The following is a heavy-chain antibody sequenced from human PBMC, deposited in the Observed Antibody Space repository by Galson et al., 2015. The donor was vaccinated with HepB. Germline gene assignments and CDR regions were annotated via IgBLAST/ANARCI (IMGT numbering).Heavy chain of an antibody. CDR1: GFTFSSYG. J-gene: IGHJ6*02. CDR3: AKDAYYDSWDGDVFDYYGIDV. Sequence: SLRLSCAASGFTFSSYGMHWVRQAPGKGLEWVAVISYDGSNKYYADSVKGRFTISRDNSKNTLYLQMNSLRAEDTAVYYCAKDAYYDSWDGDVFDYYGIDVWGQGTPVTVSS. D-gene: IGHD3-3*01. V-gene: IGHV3-30*18. CDR2: ISYDGSNK.